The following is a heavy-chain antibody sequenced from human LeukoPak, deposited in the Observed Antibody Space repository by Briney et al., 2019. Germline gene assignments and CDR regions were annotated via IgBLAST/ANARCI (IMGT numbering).Heavy chain of an antibody. CDR1: GYTFTSYG. V-gene: IGHV1-18*01. CDR2: ISAYNVNT. D-gene: IGHD2-21*01. J-gene: IGHJ5*02. CDR3: ARAPIAVRNNWFDP. Sequence: GASVMVSCKASGYTFTSYGISWVRQAPGQGLEWMGWISAYNVNTHYAQKLQGRVTMTTDTSTSTAYMELRSLRSDDTAVYYCARAPIAVRNNWFDPWGQGTLVTVSS.